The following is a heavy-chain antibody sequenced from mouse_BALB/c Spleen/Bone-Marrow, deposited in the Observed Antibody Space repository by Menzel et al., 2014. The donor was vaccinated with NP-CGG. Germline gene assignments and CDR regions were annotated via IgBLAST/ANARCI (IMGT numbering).Heavy chain of an antibody. J-gene: IGHJ3*01. V-gene: IGHV5-9-2*01. D-gene: IGHD2-4*01. CDR1: GFTFSNYG. CDR3: ARHAYYDQTEVSFIY. Sequence: EVKLVESGGGLVKSGGSLKLSCAASGFTFSNYGMSWVRRTPEKRLEWVATISGGGSYTFYSDSVKGRFTISRDNAKDNLYLQLSSLRSEDTAVYYCARHAYYDQTEVSFIYWGQGTLVTVSA. CDR2: ISGGGSYT.